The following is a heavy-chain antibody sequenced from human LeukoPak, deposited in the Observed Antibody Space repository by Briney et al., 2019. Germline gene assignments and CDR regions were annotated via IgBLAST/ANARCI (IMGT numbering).Heavy chain of an antibody. J-gene: IGHJ4*02. CDR1: GGSINTYY. Sequence: PSETLSLTCTVPGGSINTYYWSWIRQPPGKGLEWIGNIHYRGSPNYNPSLESRVTISVDTSNNQFSLKLRSVTAADTAVYYCARHNKTPTYYYGSGSYFDSWGQGTLVTVSS. CDR3: ARHNKTPTYYYGSGSYFDS. D-gene: IGHD3-10*01. V-gene: IGHV4-59*08. CDR2: IHYRGSP.